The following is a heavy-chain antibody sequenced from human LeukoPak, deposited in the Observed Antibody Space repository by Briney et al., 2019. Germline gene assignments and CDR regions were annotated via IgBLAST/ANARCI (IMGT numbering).Heavy chain of an antibody. Sequence: GGSLRLSCETSGFTFISYGMHWVRQTPGKGLEWVAVVSKDGGNKFYADSLKGRVTISRDDSKKTIYLYLNTLRLEDSGIYYCAKDGGLTGDNYFDHWGLGILVTVSS. J-gene: IGHJ4*02. CDR1: GFTFISYG. V-gene: IGHV3-30*18. D-gene: IGHD3-9*01. CDR3: AKDGGLTGDNYFDH. CDR2: VSKDGGNK.